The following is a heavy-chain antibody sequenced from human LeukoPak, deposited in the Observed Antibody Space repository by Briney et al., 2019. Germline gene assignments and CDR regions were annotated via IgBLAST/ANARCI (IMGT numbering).Heavy chain of an antibody. CDR2: TYWNGDK. D-gene: IGHD5/OR15-5a*01. J-gene: IGHJ6*02. CDR3: GHRRVSFDYHGVDV. Sequence: SGPTLVNPTQTLTLTCTFPGPSLSTVGVGVVWIRQPPGKVLEWLGVTYWNGDKRYNPSLASRLTLSKDTSNNQEVLTLTNMDPVDTATYYCGHRRVSFDYHGVDVWGQGTSVTVSS. CDR1: GPSLSTVGVG. V-gene: IGHV2-5*01.